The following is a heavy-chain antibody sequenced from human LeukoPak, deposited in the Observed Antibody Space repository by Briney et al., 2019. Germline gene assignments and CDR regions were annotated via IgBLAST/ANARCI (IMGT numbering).Heavy chain of an antibody. J-gene: IGHJ3*02. CDR1: GGSINNHY. CDR2: IHYTGTT. Sequence: SETLSLTCIVSGGSINNHYWTWIRQTPGKGLEWIGDIHYTGTTKFNPSLKSRVTISVDTSKNQFSLELSSVTATDTAVYFCATNRAGTYDRPFEIWGQGTMVTVSS. D-gene: IGHD1-26*01. V-gene: IGHV4-59*08. CDR3: ATNRAGTYDRPFEI.